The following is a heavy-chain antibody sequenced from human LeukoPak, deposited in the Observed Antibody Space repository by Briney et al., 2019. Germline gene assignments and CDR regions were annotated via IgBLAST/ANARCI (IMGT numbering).Heavy chain of an antibody. J-gene: IGHJ4*02. CDR2: ISGSGSDT. Sequence: PGRSLRLSCPASGLTFSGYSMTWVRQAPGGGLEWVTSISGSGSDTYYADSLKGRFTHSRDNSKSTLYLEVSRLRVEDTVVYCGAVDKMYASIWGFFDYWGEGALVTVSS. D-gene: IGHD2-8*01. V-gene: IGHV3-23*01. CDR3: AVDKMYASIWGFFDY. CDR1: GLTFSGYS.